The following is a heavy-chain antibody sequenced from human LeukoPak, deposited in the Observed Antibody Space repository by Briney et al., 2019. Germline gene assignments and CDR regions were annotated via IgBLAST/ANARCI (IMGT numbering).Heavy chain of an antibody. CDR3: ARGGCSGGSCYFPDDAFDI. V-gene: IGHV4-34*01. Sequence: QPSETLSLTCAVYGGSFSGDYWNWIRQPPGKGLEWLGEINHGGSTNYNPSLKSRVTISVDMAKTQVSLRLSSVTAADTAVYYCARGGCSGGSCYFPDDAFDIWGQGTMVTVSS. D-gene: IGHD2-15*01. CDR2: INHGGST. CDR1: GGSFSGDY. J-gene: IGHJ3*02.